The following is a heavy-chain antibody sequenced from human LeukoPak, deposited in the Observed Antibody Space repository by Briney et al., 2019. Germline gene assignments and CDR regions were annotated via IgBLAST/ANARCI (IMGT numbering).Heavy chain of an antibody. J-gene: IGHJ6*02. CDR1: GFTGSSNY. Sequence: PGGSLRLSCAASGFTGSSNYMSWVRQATGRGLEWVSVIYSGGSTYYADSVKGRFTISRDNSKNTLYLQMNSLRAEDTAVYYCARNLPDHYYYYGMDVWGQGTTVTVSS. V-gene: IGHV3-66*01. CDR2: IYSGGST. CDR3: ARNLPDHYYYYGMDV. D-gene: IGHD1-14*01.